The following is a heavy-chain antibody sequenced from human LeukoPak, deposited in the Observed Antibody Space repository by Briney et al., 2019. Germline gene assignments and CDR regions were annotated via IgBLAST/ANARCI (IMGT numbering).Heavy chain of an antibody. J-gene: IGHJ4*02. CDR2: INPNSGGT. V-gene: IGHV1-2*02. D-gene: IGHD6-13*01. Sequence: VKVSCKASGYTFTGYYMHWVRQAPGQGLEWMGWINPNSGGTNYAQKFQGRVTMTRDKSISTAYMELSRLRSDDTAVYYCARVLAAAGTLNFDYWGQGTLVTVSS. CDR1: GYTFTGYY. CDR3: ARVLAAAGTLNFDY.